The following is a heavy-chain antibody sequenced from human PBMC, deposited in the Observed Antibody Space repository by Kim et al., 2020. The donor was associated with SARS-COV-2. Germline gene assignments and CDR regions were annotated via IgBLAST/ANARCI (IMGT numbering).Heavy chain of an antibody. Sequence: ASVKVSCKASGYTFTSYAMHWVRQAPGQRLEWMGWINAGNGNTKYSQKFQGRVTITRDTSASTAYMELSSLRSEDTAVYYCASSITMVRGVIQAFDYWGQGTMVTVS. D-gene: IGHD3-10*01. CDR2: INAGNGNT. J-gene: IGHJ4*02. CDR3: ASSITMVRGVIQAFDY. CDR1: GYTFTSYA. V-gene: IGHV1-3*01.